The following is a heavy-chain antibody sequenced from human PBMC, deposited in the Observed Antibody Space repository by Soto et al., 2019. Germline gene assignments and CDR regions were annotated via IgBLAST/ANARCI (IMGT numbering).Heavy chain of an antibody. Sequence: QVQLVQSGAEVKKPGASVKVSCKASGYTFTSYGISWVRQAPGQGLEWMGWISAYNGNTNYAQKLQGRVTMTTDTSTSTAYMEMRSLRSDDTAVYYCARRMVIAVAATWWFDPWGQGTLVTVSS. CDR1: GYTFTSYG. J-gene: IGHJ5*02. D-gene: IGHD6-19*01. CDR3: ARRMVIAVAATWWFDP. V-gene: IGHV1-18*01. CDR2: ISAYNGNT.